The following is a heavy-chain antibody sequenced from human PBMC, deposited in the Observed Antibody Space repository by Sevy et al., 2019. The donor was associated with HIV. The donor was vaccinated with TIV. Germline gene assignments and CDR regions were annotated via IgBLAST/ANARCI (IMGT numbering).Heavy chain of an antibody. CDR3: AKDYYDSSGYYYPPTYYFDY. CDR1: GFTFSSYW. Sequence: LSLTCAASGFTFSSYWMSWVRQAPGKGLEWVANIKQDGSEKYYVDSVKGRFTISKDNAKKSLYLQMNSLRAEDTAVYYCAKDYYDSSGYYYPPTYYFDYWGQGTLVTVSS. D-gene: IGHD3-22*01. J-gene: IGHJ4*02. CDR2: IKQDGSEK. V-gene: IGHV3-7*01.